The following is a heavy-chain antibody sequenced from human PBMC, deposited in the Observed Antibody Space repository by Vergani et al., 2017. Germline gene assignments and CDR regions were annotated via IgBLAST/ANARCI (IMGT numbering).Heavy chain of an antibody. J-gene: IGHJ4*02. CDR2: INPSGGHT. CDR1: GYTFSNYY. V-gene: IGHV1-46*03. CDR3: ARGDYCILTGYRY. D-gene: IGHD3-9*01. Sequence: QVQVVQSGAEVKKSGASVKVSCKTSGYTFSNYYMHWVRQAPGQGLEWMGIINPSGGHTNYALKFQGRVTMTRDTSTSTVYMELSSLRSEDTAIYYCARGDYCILTGYRYWGQGTLVTVSA.